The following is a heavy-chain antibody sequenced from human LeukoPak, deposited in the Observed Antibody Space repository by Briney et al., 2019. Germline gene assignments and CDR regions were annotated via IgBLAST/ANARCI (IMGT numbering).Heavy chain of an antibody. Sequence: KTSETLSLTCAVYGGSFSGYSWSWIRQPPGKGLEWIGEINHSGSTNYNPSLESRVTISVDTSKNQFSLKLSSVTAADTAVYYCARSPTTGPYYYYYYMDVWGKGTTVTVSS. CDR3: ARSPTTGPYYYYYYMDV. CDR1: GGSFSGYS. D-gene: IGHD1-26*01. V-gene: IGHV4-34*01. CDR2: INHSGST. J-gene: IGHJ6*03.